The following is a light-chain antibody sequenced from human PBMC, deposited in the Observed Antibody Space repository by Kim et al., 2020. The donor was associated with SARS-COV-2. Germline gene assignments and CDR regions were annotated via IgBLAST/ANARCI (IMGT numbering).Light chain of an antibody. Sequence: GQSVTISCTGTCSDVGGYNYVSWYQQHPDKAPKLMIYDISKRPSGVPDRFSASKSGNTASLTISGLQAEDEADYYCCSYAGSYTWVFGGGTQLTVL. CDR3: CSYAGSYTWV. V-gene: IGLV2-11*01. J-gene: IGLJ2*01. CDR2: DIS. CDR1: CSDVGGYNY.